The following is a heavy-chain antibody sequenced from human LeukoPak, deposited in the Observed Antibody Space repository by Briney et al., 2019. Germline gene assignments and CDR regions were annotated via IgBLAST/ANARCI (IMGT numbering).Heavy chain of an antibody. V-gene: IGHV1-18*01. J-gene: IGHJ5*02. D-gene: IGHD3-3*01. CDR1: GYTFTSYG. Sequence: ASVKVSCKASGYTFTSYGISWVRQAPGQALEWMGWISAYNGNTNYAQKLQGRVTMTTDTSTSTAYMELRSLRSDDTAVYYCARDDFRFRWFDPWGQGTLVTVSS. CDR3: ARDDFRFRWFDP. CDR2: ISAYNGNT.